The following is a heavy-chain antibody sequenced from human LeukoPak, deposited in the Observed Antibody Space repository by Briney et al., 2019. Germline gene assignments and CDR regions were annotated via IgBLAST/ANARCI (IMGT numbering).Heavy chain of an antibody. Sequence: PGGSLRLSCGASGLTFSTRVMHWVRQAPGKGLEWVVVIWYDGSNKFYADSVKGRFTISRDNSKNTLYLQMNSLRAEDTAVYYCARDLHDFWSGLFGMDVWGQGTTVTVSS. CDR1: GLTFSTRV. CDR3: ARDLHDFWSGLFGMDV. J-gene: IGHJ6*02. CDR2: IWYDGSNK. V-gene: IGHV3-33*08. D-gene: IGHD3-3*01.